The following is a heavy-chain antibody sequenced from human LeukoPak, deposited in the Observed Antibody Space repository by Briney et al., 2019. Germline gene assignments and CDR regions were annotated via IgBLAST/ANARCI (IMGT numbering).Heavy chain of an antibody. Sequence: GASVKVSCKASGGTVSSYAISWVRQAPGQWLEWMGGIIPIFGTANYAQKFQGRVTITADESTSTAYMELGSLRSEDTAVYYCARESFLPAAIEYDYYYGMDVWGQGTTVTVSS. D-gene: IGHD2-2*01. J-gene: IGHJ6*02. CDR3: ARESFLPAAIEYDYYYGMDV. V-gene: IGHV1-69*13. CDR2: IIPIFGTA. CDR1: GGTVSSYA.